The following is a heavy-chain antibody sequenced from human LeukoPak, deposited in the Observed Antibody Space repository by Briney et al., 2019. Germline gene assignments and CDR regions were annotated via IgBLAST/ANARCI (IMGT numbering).Heavy chain of an antibody. CDR3: ARDPKYYDSSGHYYYYYGMDV. D-gene: IGHD3-22*01. CDR1: GFTFSAYA. J-gene: IGHJ6*02. V-gene: IGHV3-23*01. Sequence: PGGSLRLSCEASGFTFSAYAMTWVRQAPGKGLEWVSSIGSDGKTHYSESVKGRFAISRDNSKNTLYLQMNSLRAEDTAVYYCARDPKYYDSSGHYYYYYGMDVWGQGTTVTVSS. CDR2: IGSDGKT.